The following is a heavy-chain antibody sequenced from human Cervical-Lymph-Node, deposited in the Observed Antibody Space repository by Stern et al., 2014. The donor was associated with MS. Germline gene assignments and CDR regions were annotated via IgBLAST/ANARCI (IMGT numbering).Heavy chain of an antibody. CDR3: ARDQGFQLMNS. CDR2: VNQTGSA. J-gene: IGHJ4*02. D-gene: IGHD2-2*01. CDR1: GDSISNDNW. V-gene: IGHV4-4*02. Sequence: QVQLQESGPGLVRPSGTLSLTCAVSGDSISNDNWWSWVRQPPGKGLEWMGKVNQTGSANSDPSLKSRVTISVDKSKTQFSLRLTSMTAADTALYYCARDQGFQLMNSWGQGTLVIVSS.